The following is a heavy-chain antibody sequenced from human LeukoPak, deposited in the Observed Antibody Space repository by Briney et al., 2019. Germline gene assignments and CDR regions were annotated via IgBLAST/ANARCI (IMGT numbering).Heavy chain of an antibody. D-gene: IGHD6-19*01. Sequence: PGGSLRLSCAASGFTFSSYEMNWVRQAPGKGLEWVSYISSSGSTRYYADSVKGRFTVSGDNAKNSLYLQMNSLRAEDTAVYYCARVHIAVAGPYVDYWGQGTLVTVSS. CDR3: ARVHIAVAGPYVDY. J-gene: IGHJ4*02. V-gene: IGHV3-48*03. CDR1: GFTFSSYE. CDR2: ISSSGSTR.